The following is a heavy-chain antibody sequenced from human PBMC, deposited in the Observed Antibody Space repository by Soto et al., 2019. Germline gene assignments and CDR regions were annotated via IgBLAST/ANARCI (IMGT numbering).Heavy chain of an antibody. D-gene: IGHD3-22*01. Sequence: SETLSLTCTVSGGSISSSSYYWGWIRQPPGKGLEWIGSIYYSGSTYYNPSLKSRVTISVDTSKNQFSLKLSSVTAADTAVYYCARNFYYDSSGVDDAFDIWGQGTMVTVSS. CDR2: IYYSGST. V-gene: IGHV4-39*07. CDR1: GGSISSSSYY. CDR3: ARNFYYDSSGVDDAFDI. J-gene: IGHJ3*02.